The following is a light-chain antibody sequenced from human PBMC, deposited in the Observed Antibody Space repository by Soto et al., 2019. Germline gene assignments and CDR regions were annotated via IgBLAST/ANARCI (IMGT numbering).Light chain of an antibody. Sequence: QSRLTQPASGYGCTARSIPISCTGTSSDFGGYNYVSWYQQHPGKAPKLMIYDVSNRPSGVSNRFSGSKSGNTASLTISGLQAEDEADYYCSSYTSSSTLYVFGTGTKVTVL. J-gene: IGLJ1*01. CDR1: SSDFGGYNY. CDR3: SSYTSSSTLYV. CDR2: DVS. V-gene: IGLV2-14*01.